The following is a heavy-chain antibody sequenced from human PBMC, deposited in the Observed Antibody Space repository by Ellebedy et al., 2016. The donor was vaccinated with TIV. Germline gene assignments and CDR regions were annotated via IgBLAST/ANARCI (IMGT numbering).Heavy chain of an antibody. J-gene: IGHJ4*02. CDR2: ISHDGSNK. Sequence: GESLKISXAASGFTFSYYSMHWVRQAPGKGLEWVAVISHDGSNKYHAESVKGRFAISRDDSKNTLYLQMNTLRTEDTAVYFCTRGSSSRGYFDSWGQGTLVTVS. V-gene: IGHV3-30*09. D-gene: IGHD6-13*01. CDR3: TRGSSSRGYFDS. CDR1: GFTFSYYS.